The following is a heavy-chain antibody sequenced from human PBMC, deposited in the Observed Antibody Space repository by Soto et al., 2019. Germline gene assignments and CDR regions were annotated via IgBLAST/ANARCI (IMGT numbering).Heavy chain of an antibody. V-gene: IGHV1-18*01. CDR2: ISTYNGDT. Sequence: QVQLVQSGAEVKKPGASVKVSCKASGYTFTRSGISWVRQAPGQGLEWMGWISTYNGDTNYAQTFQGRATMTTAPSTSTVHMEVRSLRSDDTAVYYCAREGVAPYYYYGMDVWGQGTPVTVSS. D-gene: IGHD5-12*01. CDR1: GYTFTRSG. CDR3: AREGVAPYYYYGMDV. J-gene: IGHJ6*02.